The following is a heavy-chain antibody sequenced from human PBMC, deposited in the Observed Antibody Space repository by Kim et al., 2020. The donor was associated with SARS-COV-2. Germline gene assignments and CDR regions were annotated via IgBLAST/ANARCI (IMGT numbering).Heavy chain of an antibody. CDR2: IYYNGNT. CDR3: ARQKSHAWFDP. Sequence: SETLSLTCIVSGDSMTRYYWTWIRQSPGKGLEWVGFIYYNGNTNYNPSLKSRVTISIDMSKKQFSLKVNSMTAADTAVYYCARQKSHAWFDPWGQGTLVSVSS. V-gene: IGHV4-59*08. J-gene: IGHJ5*02. CDR1: GDSMTRYY.